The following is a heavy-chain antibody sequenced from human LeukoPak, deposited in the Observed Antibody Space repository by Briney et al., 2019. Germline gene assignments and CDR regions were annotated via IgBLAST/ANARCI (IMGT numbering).Heavy chain of an antibody. J-gene: IGHJ3*02. V-gene: IGHV3-48*04. CDR2: ISSSITTT. CDR3: ARRYGDSTAYAFDI. D-gene: IGHD7-27*01. CDR1: EFTFSSYS. Sequence: PGGSLRLSCAAFEFTFSSYSMTWVRQAPGKGLEWLAFISSSITTTYYADSVRGRFTISRDNAKYSLYLQMNSLRAEDTAVYYRARRYGDSTAYAFDIWGQGTMVTVSS.